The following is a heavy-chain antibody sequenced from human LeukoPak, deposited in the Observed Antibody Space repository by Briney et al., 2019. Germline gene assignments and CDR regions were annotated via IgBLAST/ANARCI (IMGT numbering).Heavy chain of an antibody. V-gene: IGHV3-66*01. J-gene: IGHJ3*02. CDR3: ARDESGDNDAFDT. D-gene: IGHD2-21*01. CDR2: IYSGGST. CDR1: GFTFSSYW. Sequence: GGSLRLSCAASGFTFSSYWMSWVRQAPGKGLEWVSVIYSGGSTYYADSVKGRFTISRDNSKNTLYLQMNSLRVEDTAVYYCARDESGDNDAFDTWGQGTMVTVSS.